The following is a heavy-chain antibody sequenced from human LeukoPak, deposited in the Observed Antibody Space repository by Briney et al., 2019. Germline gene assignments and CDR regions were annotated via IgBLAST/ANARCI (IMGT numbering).Heavy chain of an antibody. D-gene: IGHD4-17*01. CDR3: ARVVLGQDYGDYVVDY. CDR2: IYYSGST. Sequence: LSLTCTVSGGSISSGGYYWSWIRQHPGKGLEWIGYIYYSGSTYYNPSLKSRVTISVDTSKNQFSLKLSSVTAADTAVYYCARVVLGQDYGDYVVDYWGQGTLVTVSS. J-gene: IGHJ4*02. V-gene: IGHV4-31*03. CDR1: GGSISSGGYY.